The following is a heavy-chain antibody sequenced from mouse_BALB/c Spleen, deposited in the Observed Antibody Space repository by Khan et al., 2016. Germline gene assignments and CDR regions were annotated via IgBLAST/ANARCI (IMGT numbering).Heavy chain of an antibody. CDR3: ARWDGNYGYYAMDY. CDR2: ISYSGST. D-gene: IGHD2-1*01. Sequence: EVQLQESGPSLVKPSQTLSLTCSVTGDSITSGYWNWIRKFPGNKLEYMGYISYSGSTYYNPSLNSRISITRDTSKNQYYLQLNSVTTEDTATYYCARWDGNYGYYAMDYWGQGTSVTVSS. V-gene: IGHV3-8*02. CDR1: GDSITSGY. J-gene: IGHJ4*01.